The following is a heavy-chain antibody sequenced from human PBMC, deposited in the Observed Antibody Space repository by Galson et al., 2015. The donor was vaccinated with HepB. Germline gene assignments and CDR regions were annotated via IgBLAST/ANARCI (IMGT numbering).Heavy chain of an antibody. CDR1: GYTFTSYG. Sequence: SVKVSCKASGYTFTSYGISWVRQATGQGLEWMGWMNPNSGNTGYAQKFQGRVTVTRNTSISTAYMELSSLRSEDTAVYYCARGRIAAAGTLNNWFDPWGQGTLVTVSS. CDR3: ARGRIAAAGTLNNWFDP. D-gene: IGHD6-13*01. CDR2: MNPNSGNT. J-gene: IGHJ5*02. V-gene: IGHV1-8*02.